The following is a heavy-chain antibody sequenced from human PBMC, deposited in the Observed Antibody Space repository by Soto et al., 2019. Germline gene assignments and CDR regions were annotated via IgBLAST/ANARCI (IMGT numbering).Heavy chain of an antibody. CDR3: ARSKVPAAKLNYCGREV. Sequence: ASVKVSCKASGYTFTSHGTSWVRQAPGQGLEWMGWISAYNGNTNYAQKLQGRVTMTTDTSTSTAYMELRSLRSDDTAVYYCARSKVPAAKLNYCGREVWGRGTRIIVSS. J-gene: IGHJ6*02. CDR2: ISAYNGNT. V-gene: IGHV1-18*04. D-gene: IGHD2-2*01. CDR1: GYTFTSHG.